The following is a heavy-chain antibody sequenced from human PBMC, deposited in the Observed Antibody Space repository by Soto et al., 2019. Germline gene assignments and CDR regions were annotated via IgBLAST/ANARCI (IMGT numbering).Heavy chain of an antibody. CDR1: GGSINTFY. CDR3: AREGSYSAYNFAHGIQLWSFDF. J-gene: IGHJ4*02. D-gene: IGHD5-12*01. CDR2: IFSSGST. V-gene: IGHV4-4*07. Sequence: SETLSLTCTVAGGSINTFYWSWVRQPAGKGLEWIGRIFSSGSTSFNPSLESRVAMSVDTSKNHFSLNLSSVTAADMAVYYCAREGSYSAYNFAHGIQLWSFDFWGQGALVTVSS.